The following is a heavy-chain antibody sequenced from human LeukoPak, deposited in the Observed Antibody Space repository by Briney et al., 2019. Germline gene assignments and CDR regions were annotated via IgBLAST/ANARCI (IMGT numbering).Heavy chain of an antibody. J-gene: IGHJ3*01. CDR1: GFTFSSHW. CDR2: INSDGGST. Sequence: GGSLRLSCAASGFTFSSHWMHWVRQVPGKGLVWVSRINSDGGSTTYADSVKGRFTISRDNAKNTLYLHMSSLRAEDTAVYYCRGRIATTDYTFDVWGQGTMVTVSS. V-gene: IGHV3-74*03. CDR3: RGRIATTDYTFDV. D-gene: IGHD6-13*01.